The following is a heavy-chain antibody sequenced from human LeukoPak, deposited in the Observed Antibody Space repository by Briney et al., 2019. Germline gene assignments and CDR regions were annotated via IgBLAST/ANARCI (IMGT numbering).Heavy chain of an antibody. D-gene: IGHD4-17*01. V-gene: IGHV1-2*02. CDR3: ARRSLYGDYLY. J-gene: IGHJ4*02. CDR1: GSTFTDYY. Sequence: ASVKVSCKASGSTFTDYYIHWVRQAPGQGLEWMGWINPNSGGTNYAQRLQGRVTMTRDTSISTAYMELSRLRSDDTAVYYCARRSLYGDYLYWGQGTLVTVSS. CDR2: INPNSGGT.